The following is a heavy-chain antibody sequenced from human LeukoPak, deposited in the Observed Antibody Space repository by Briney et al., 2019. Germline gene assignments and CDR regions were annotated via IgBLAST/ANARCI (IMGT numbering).Heavy chain of an antibody. CDR3: ARGYCSSTSCHWSFDY. CDR1: GGSVRRGNYY. CDR2: LYTSGST. J-gene: IGHJ4*02. Sequence: PSETLSLTCTVSGGSVRRGNYYWTWIRQPAGKGLEWIGHLYTSGSTHYNPSLKSRVTISVDTSKNQFSLKLSSVTAADTAVYYCARGYCSSTSCHWSFDYWGQGTLVTVSS. V-gene: IGHV4-61*09. D-gene: IGHD2-2*01.